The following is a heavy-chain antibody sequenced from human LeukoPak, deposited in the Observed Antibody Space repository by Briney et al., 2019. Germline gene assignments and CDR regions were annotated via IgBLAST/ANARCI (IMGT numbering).Heavy chain of an antibody. V-gene: IGHV4-34*01. CDR1: GGSFSGYY. CDR2: INHSGST. Sequence: SETLSLTCAVYGGSFSGYYWSWIRQPPGKGLEWIGEINHSGSTNYNPSLKSRVTISVDTSKNQFSLKLSSVTAADTAVYYCARRYGEIDYWGQGTLVTVSS. J-gene: IGHJ4*02. CDR3: ARRYGEIDY. D-gene: IGHD3-9*01.